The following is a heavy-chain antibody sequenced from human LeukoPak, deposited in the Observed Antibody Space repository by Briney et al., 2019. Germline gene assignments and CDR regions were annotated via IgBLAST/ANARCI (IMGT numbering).Heavy chain of an antibody. D-gene: IGHD3-22*01. CDR1: GFSLSTSGMC. V-gene: IGHV2-70*11. J-gene: IGHJ4*02. CDR3: ARIRGLYDSSGYLQYYFDY. CDR2: IDWDDDK. Sequence: SGPTLVNPTQTLTLTCTFSGFSLSTSGMCVSWIRQPPGKALEWLARIDWDDDKYYSTSLKTRLTISKDTSKNQVVLTMTNMDPVDTATYYCARIRGLYDSSGYLQYYFDYWGQGTLVTVSS.